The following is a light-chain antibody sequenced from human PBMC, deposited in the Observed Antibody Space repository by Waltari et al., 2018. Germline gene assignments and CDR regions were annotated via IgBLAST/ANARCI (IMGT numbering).Light chain of an antibody. CDR2: RAS. CDR3: QEYENRPPWQ. J-gene: IGKJ1*01. V-gene: IGKV3-15*01. Sequence: IVMTQYPVPLSVSPGQRANLSCRTSQNINDNLAWYQQKPGQAPRLLIYRASTRATGIPARFSGSGSGTEFSLTISSLQSEDFALYYCQEYENRPPWQFGQGTKVEI. CDR1: QNINDN.